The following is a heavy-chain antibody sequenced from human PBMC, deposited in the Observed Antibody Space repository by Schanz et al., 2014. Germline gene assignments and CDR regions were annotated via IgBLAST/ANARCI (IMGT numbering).Heavy chain of an antibody. CDR1: GFNFSDYA. CDR2: ISGSGDST. CDR3: AKKVVAAIGGYYDN. D-gene: IGHD2-15*01. J-gene: IGHJ4*02. V-gene: IGHV3-23*01. Sequence: EVHLLESGGGLVPPGGSLRLSCAASGFNFSDYAMCWVRQAPGKGLEWVSAISGSGDSTYYADSVKGRFTISRDNSRDTVYLQMNSLRADDTAMYYCAKKVVAAIGGYYDNWGQGTLXIVSS.